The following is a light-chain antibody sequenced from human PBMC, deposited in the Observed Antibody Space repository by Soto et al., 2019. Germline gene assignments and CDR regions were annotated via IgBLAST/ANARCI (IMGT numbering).Light chain of an antibody. CDR2: GVN. CDR1: NSDVARYDS. V-gene: IGLV2-14*01. Sequence: SAPAQPASLSGAPWQSITISFTGNNSDVARYDSVSWYQQHPGKAPKLIIYGVNYRPSGVSDRFSGSKSGNTASLTISGLQAEDEADYYCTSYTGSSLYVFGIGTKVTVL. J-gene: IGLJ1*01. CDR3: TSYTGSSLYV.